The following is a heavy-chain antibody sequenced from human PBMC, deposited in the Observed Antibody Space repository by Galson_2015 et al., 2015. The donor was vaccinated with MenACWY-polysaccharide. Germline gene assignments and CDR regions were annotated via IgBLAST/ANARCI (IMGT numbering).Heavy chain of an antibody. CDR1: GFTFSSYG. V-gene: IGHV3-30*18. D-gene: IGHD6-13*01. J-gene: IGHJ6*02. CDR3: AKDGSYSSSWYGDGMDV. CDR2: ISYDGSNK. Sequence: SLRLSCAASGFTFSSYGMHWVRQAPGKGLEWVAVISYDGSNKYYADSVKGRFTISRDNPKNTLYLQMNSLRAEDTAVYYCAKDGSYSSSWYGDGMDVWGQGTTVTVSS.